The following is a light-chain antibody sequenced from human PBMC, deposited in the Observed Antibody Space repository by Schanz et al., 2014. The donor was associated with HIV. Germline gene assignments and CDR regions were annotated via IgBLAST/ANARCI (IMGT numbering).Light chain of an antibody. CDR3: QSFDRLMRGLV. J-gene: IGLJ2*01. CDR2: DVN. V-gene: IGLV2-14*03. Sequence: QSALTQPASVSGSPGQSITLSCAGSSSDIGDDNYVSWYQQHAGAAPKLIIYDVNERPSGVSHRFSASKSGNTAFLTISGLQAEDEADYYCQSFDRLMRGLVFGGGTKLTVL. CDR1: SSDIGDDNY.